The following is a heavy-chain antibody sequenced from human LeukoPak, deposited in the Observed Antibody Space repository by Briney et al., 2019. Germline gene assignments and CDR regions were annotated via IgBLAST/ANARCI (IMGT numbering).Heavy chain of an antibody. V-gene: IGHV1-69*06. Sequence: SVKVSCKASGGTFSSYATSWVRQAPGQGLEWMGRIIPIFGTANYAQKFQGRVTITADKSTSTAYMELSSLRSEDTAVYYCARAVYCSGGSCYGDNDAFDIWGQGTMVTVSS. CDR2: IIPIFGTA. CDR3: ARAVYCSGGSCYGDNDAFDI. J-gene: IGHJ3*02. D-gene: IGHD2-15*01. CDR1: GGTFSSYA.